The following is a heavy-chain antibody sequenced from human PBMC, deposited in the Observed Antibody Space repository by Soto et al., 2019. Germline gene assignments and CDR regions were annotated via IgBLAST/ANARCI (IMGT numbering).Heavy chain of an antibody. CDR2: VTGSASGGTT. D-gene: IGHD6-13*01. Sequence: GGSLRLSCAASGFIFRNYAMTWVRQAPGKGLEWVSVVTGSASGGTTYYADSVKGRFTISRDNSKNTLYLQMNSLRAEDTAVYVCAKCTSSWAEFDEWGQGTLVTVSS. J-gene: IGHJ4*02. V-gene: IGHV3-23*01. CDR3: AKCTSSWAEFDE. CDR1: GFIFRNYA.